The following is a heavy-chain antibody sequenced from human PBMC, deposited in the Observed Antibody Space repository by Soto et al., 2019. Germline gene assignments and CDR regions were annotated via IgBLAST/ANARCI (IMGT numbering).Heavy chain of an antibody. Sequence: QVQVMQSGAEVKKPGASVKLSCRASGYTFTNYYIHLVRQAPGQGIEWMAMISLIDGRTSYEQKFQDVLIRTRDTSTSTVYVEMLSLRSDDTALYYCARVAGGGPDYWGQGTLRTVSS. CDR1: GYTFTNYY. D-gene: IGHD6-19*01. V-gene: IGHV1-46*01. J-gene: IGHJ4*02. CDR3: ARVAGGGPDY. CDR2: ISLIDGRT.